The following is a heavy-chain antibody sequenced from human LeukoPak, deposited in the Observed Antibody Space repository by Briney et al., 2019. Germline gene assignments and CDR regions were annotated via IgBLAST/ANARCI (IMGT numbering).Heavy chain of an antibody. CDR2: VYNSGST. V-gene: IGHV4-34*01. D-gene: IGHD3-10*01. CDR1: GGSFSGYY. J-gene: IGHJ5*02. CDR3: ARDTGYYAPETPGFTRFDP. Sequence: SETLSLTCAVYGGSFSGYYWSWIRQPPGKGLEWIGSVYNSGSTYYNPSLKSRVTVSLHMSQNQFSLRLTSVTAADTAIYYCARDTGYYAPETPGFTRFDPWGQGTLVTVSS.